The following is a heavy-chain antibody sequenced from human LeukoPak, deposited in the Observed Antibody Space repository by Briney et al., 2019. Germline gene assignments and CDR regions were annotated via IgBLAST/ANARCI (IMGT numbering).Heavy chain of an antibody. J-gene: IGHJ4*02. CDR2: IYYSGST. D-gene: IGHD3-22*01. V-gene: IGHV4-31*03. CDR1: GGSISSGGYY. CDR3: ARSGDFYYDSSGYIYFDY. Sequence: PSETLSLTCTVSGGSISSGGYYWSWIRQHPGKGLEWIGYIYYSGSTYYNPSLKSRVTISVGTSKNQFSLKLSSVTAADTAVYYCARSGDFYYDSSGYIYFDYWGQGTLVTVSS.